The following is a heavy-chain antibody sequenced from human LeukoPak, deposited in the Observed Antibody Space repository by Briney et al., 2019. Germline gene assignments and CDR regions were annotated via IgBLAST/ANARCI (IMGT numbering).Heavy chain of an antibody. J-gene: IGHJ5*02. CDR1: GFTFSNYA. CDR2: IGDDGSST. Sequence: GRSLRLSCTASGFTFSNYAMHWVRQAPGKGLVWVSRIGDDGSSTAYGDSVKGRFTISRDNAKNTLYLQMNSLRAEDTAVYYCARASRGNWFDPWGQGTLVTVSS. V-gene: IGHV3-74*01. CDR3: ARASRGNWFDP. D-gene: IGHD3-10*01.